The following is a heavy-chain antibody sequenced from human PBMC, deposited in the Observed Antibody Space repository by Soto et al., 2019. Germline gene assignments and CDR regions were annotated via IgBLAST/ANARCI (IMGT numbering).Heavy chain of an antibody. J-gene: IGHJ4*02. Sequence: EVQLLESGGGLVQPGGSLRLSCAASGFTFSSYAMSWVRQAPGKGLEWVSVMSGSGDSTYYADSVKGRFTISRDNSKSTLYLQMNSLRAEDTAAYYCARRSSGWFFDYWGQGTLVTVSS. CDR2: MSGSGDST. CDR3: ARRSSGWFFDY. V-gene: IGHV3-23*01. CDR1: GFTFSSYA. D-gene: IGHD6-19*01.